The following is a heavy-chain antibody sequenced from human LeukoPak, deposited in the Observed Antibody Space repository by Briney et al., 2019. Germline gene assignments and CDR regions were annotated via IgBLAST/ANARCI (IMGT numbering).Heavy chain of an antibody. CDR2: ISSSGSTI. J-gene: IGHJ6*04. CDR1: GFTVSSYG. Sequence: GGSLRLSCAASGFTVSSYGMTWVRQAPGKGLEWVSYISSSGSTIYYADSVKGRFTISGDNAKNSLYLQMNSLRAEDTAVYYCAELGITMIGGVWGKGTTVTISS. CDR3: AELGITMIGGV. D-gene: IGHD3-10*02. V-gene: IGHV3-48*04.